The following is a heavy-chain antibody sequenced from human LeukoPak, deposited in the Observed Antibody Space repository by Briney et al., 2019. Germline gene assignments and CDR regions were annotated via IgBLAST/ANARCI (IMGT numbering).Heavy chain of an antibody. Sequence: PGGSLRLSCTASGFTFGDYAMSWFRQAPGKGLEWVGFIRSKAYGGTTEYAASVKGRFTISRDDSKSIAYLQMNSLKTEDTAVYHCTLDPIAAAGTLFDYWGQGTLVTVSS. CDR2: IRSKAYGGTT. V-gene: IGHV3-49*03. CDR1: GFTFGDYA. CDR3: TLDPIAAAGTLFDY. J-gene: IGHJ4*02. D-gene: IGHD6-13*01.